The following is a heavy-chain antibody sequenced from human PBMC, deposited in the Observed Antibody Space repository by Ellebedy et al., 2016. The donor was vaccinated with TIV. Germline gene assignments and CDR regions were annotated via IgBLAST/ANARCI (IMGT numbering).Heavy chain of an antibody. J-gene: IGHJ4*02. V-gene: IGHV4-4*07. CDR2: ISTSGST. Sequence: SETLSLTCSVSGGSISSYYWSWIRQPAGKGLEWIGRISTSGSTNYNPFLKSRVTMSIDTSQMQFSLKLSSVTAADTAVYYCARAVTGTGNFDNWGQGTLVTVSS. CDR3: ARAVTGTGNFDN. D-gene: IGHD6-19*01. CDR1: GGSISSYY.